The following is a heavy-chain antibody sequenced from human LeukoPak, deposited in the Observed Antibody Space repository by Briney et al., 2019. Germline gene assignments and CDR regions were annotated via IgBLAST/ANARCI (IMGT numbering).Heavy chain of an antibody. V-gene: IGHV4-39*07. J-gene: IGHJ4*02. CDR3: AREAYCGGDCYSGFDY. D-gene: IGHD2-21*02. CDR2: IYYSGST. Sequence: SETLSLTCTVSGDSISNSGYYWGWIRQPPGKGLEWIGSIYYSGSTYYNPSLKSRVTISVDTSKNQFSLKLSSVTAADTAVYYCAREAYCGGDCYSGFDYWGQGTLVTVSS. CDR1: GDSISNSGYY.